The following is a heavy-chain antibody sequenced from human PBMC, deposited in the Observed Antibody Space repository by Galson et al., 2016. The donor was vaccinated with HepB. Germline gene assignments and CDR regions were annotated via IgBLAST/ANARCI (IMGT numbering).Heavy chain of an antibody. CDR3: ARDGAVAMRKQLVYYYYGMDV. V-gene: IGHV3-7*04. Sequence: SLRLSCAASGFTFSSYWMSWVRQAPGNGLEWVANIKQDGSEKYYVDSVKGRFTISRDNTQNSLYLQISSLRAEDTAVYYCARDGAVAMRKQLVYYYYGMDVWCQGTTVTVSS. CDR1: GFTFSSYW. J-gene: IGHJ6*02. CDR2: IKQDGSEK. D-gene: IGHD6-13*01.